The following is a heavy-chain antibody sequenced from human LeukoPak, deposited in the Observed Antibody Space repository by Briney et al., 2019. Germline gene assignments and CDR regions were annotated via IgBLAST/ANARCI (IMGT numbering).Heavy chain of an antibody. J-gene: IGHJ4*02. CDR3: ARGRDGGWYVDY. CDR1: GFTFDDYA. V-gene: IGHV3-9*01. D-gene: IGHD3-16*01. Sequence: GGSLRLSCAASGFTFDDYAMHWVRQAPGKGLEWVSGISWNSGSIGYADSVKGRFTISRDNSKNTLYLQMNSLRAEGTAVYYCARGRDGGWYVDYWGQGTLVTVSS. CDR2: ISWNSGSI.